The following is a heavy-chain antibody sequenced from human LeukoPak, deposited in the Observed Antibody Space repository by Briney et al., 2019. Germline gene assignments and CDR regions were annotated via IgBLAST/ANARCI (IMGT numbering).Heavy chain of an antibody. Sequence: PGGSLRLSCAASGFTFSNAWMSWVRHAPGKGLEWVGRIKSKTDGGTTDYAAPVKGRFTISRDDSKNTLYLQMNSLKTEDTAVYYCTTRPGYYGSGSYLYFDYWGQGTLVTVSS. CDR3: TTRPGYYGSGSYLYFDY. CDR1: GFTFSNAW. J-gene: IGHJ4*02. V-gene: IGHV3-15*01. CDR2: IKSKTDGGTT. D-gene: IGHD3-10*01.